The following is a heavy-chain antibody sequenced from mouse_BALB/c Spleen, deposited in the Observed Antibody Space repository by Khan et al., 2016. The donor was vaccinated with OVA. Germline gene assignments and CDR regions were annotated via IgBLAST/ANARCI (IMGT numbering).Heavy chain of an antibody. Sequence: QIQLVQSGPELKKPGETVKISCKASGYTFTNYGMNWVKQAPGKGLKWMGWINTNTGDPTYAEEFKGRFAFSLETSASTAYLQINNLKNEDTATYFCARDYGTSYGWFAYWGQGTLVTVSA. J-gene: IGHJ3*01. CDR3: ARDYGTSYGWFAY. CDR2: INTNTGDP. V-gene: IGHV9-3*02. CDR1: GYTFTNYG. D-gene: IGHD1-1*01.